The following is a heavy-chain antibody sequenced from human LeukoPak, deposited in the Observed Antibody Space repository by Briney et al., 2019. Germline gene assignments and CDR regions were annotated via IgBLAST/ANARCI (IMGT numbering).Heavy chain of an antibody. J-gene: IGHJ4*02. Sequence: GESLKISCKGSGYSFTSYWIGWVRQMPGKGLEWMGIIYPGDSDTRYSPSFQGQVTISADKSISTAYLQWSSLKASDTAMYYCARLDYDILTGYYGGIDNWGQGTLVTVSS. CDR3: ARLDYDILTGYYGGIDN. V-gene: IGHV5-51*01. CDR2: IYPGDSDT. D-gene: IGHD3-9*01. CDR1: GYSFTSYW.